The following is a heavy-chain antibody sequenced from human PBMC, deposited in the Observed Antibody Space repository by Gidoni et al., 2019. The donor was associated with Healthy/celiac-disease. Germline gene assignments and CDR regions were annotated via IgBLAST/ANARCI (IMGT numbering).Heavy chain of an antibody. V-gene: IGHV4-38-2*02. CDR1: GYSISSGYY. CDR2: IYHSGST. D-gene: IGHD3-10*01. J-gene: IGHJ4*02. CDR3: ASLELLWFGEGDY. Sequence: QVQLQESGPGLVKPSETLSLTCTVSGYSISSGYYWGWIRQPPGKGLEWIGSIYHSGSTYYNPSLKSRVTISVDTSKNQFSLKLSSVTAADTAVYYCASLELLWFGEGDYWGQGTLVTVSS.